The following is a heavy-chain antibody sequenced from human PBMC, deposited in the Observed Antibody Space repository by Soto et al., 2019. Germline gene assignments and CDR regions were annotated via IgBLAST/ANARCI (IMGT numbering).Heavy chain of an antibody. J-gene: IGHJ3*02. V-gene: IGHV3-23*01. Sequence: GGSLRLSCAASGFIFSDYAMTWVRQSPGKGLEWVSTISGSGYSTFYADSVKGRFAISRDNSKNTVYLQMSSLRVEDMAVYHRAKESRYSDYVRAFDMWGQGTMVTVSS. CDR3: AKESRYSDYVRAFDM. CDR2: ISGSGYST. D-gene: IGHD5-12*01. CDR1: GFIFSDYA.